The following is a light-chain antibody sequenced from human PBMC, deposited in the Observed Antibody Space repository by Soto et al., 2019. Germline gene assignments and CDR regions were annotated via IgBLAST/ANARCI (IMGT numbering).Light chain of an antibody. CDR1: QGISNY. CDR3: QKYNSARFT. CDR2: AAS. J-gene: IGKJ3*01. V-gene: IGKV1-27*01. Sequence: DIQMTQSPSSLSASVGDRVTITCRASQGISNYLAWYQQKPEKVPNLLIYAASTVQSGVPSRFSGSGSGTDFTLTISSHQPEDVATYYCQKYNSARFTFGPGTKVDLK.